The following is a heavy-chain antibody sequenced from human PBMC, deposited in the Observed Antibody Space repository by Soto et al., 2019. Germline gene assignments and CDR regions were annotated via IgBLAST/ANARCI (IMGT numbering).Heavy chain of an antibody. CDR1: GGSISSGGYY. CDR2: IYYSGST. Sequence: SETLSLTCTVSGGSISSGGYYWSWIRQHPGKGLEWIGYIYYSGSTYYNPSLKSRVTISVDTSKNQFSLKLSSVTAADTAVYYCARRSIAAADGYFQHWGQGTLVTVSS. V-gene: IGHV4-31*03. J-gene: IGHJ1*01. D-gene: IGHD6-13*01. CDR3: ARRSIAAADGYFQH.